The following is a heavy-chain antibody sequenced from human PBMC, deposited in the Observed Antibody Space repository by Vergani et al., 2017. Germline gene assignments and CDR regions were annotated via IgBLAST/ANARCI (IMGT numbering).Heavy chain of an antibody. D-gene: IGHD5-24*01. J-gene: IGHJ4*02. Sequence: EVQLVESGGGLVQPGRSLRLSCTASGFTFGDYAMSWFRQAPGKGVEWVGFIRSKAYGGTTEYAASVKGRFTISRDDSKSIAYLQMNSLKTEDTAVYYCTSEASRDCYNYPYYFDYWGQGTLVTVSS. CDR1: GFTFGDYA. CDR3: TSEASRDCYNYPYYFDY. V-gene: IGHV3-49*03. CDR2: IRSKAYGGTT.